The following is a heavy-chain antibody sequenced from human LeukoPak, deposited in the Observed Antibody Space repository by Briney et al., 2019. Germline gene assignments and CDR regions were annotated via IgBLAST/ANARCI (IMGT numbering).Heavy chain of an antibody. Sequence: SETLSLTCTVSGGSISSYYWSWIRQPAGKGLEWIGRIYTSGSTNYNPSLKSRVTMSVDTSKNQFSLKLSSVTAADTAVYYCAGSPETTYYYDSSGYYYYFDYWGQGTLVTVFS. J-gene: IGHJ4*02. CDR1: GGSISSYY. D-gene: IGHD3-22*01. CDR3: AGSPETTYYYDSSGYYYYFDY. V-gene: IGHV4-4*07. CDR2: IYTSGST.